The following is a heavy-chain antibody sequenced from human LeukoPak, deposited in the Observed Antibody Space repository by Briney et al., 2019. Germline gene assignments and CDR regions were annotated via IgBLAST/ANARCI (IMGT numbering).Heavy chain of an antibody. CDR1: GFTFGDYA. D-gene: IGHD3-10*01. Sequence: PGGSLRLSCTASGFTFGDYAMSWVRQAPGKGLEWVSAISGSGGSTYYADSVKGRFTISRDNSKNTLYLQMNSLRAEDTAVYYCAKDGFHYYGSGSYYIRPYYFDYWGQGTLVTVSS. J-gene: IGHJ4*02. CDR3: AKDGFHYYGSGSYYIRPYYFDY. V-gene: IGHV3-23*01. CDR2: ISGSGGST.